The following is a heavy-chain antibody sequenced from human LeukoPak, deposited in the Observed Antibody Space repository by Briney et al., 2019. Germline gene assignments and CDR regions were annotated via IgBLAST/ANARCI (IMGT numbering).Heavy chain of an antibody. CDR3: ARDLGYYDSSGSFY. J-gene: IGHJ4*02. D-gene: IGHD3-22*01. V-gene: IGHV3-7*01. CDR2: IKQDGSEK. Sequence: SGGSLRLSCAASGFTFSSYWMSWVRQAPGKGLEWVANIKQDGSEKYYVDSVKGRFTISRDNAKNSLYLQMNSLRAEDTAVYYCARDLGYYDSSGSFYWGQGTLVTVSS. CDR1: GFTFSSYW.